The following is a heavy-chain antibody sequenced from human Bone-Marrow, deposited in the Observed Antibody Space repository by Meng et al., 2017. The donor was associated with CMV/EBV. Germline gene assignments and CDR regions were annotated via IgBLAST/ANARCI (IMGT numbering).Heavy chain of an antibody. D-gene: IGHD6-19*01. V-gene: IGHV4-31*03. CDR3: ARWYSSGWYVRGYFDY. CDR1: GGSISSGGYY. CDR2: IYYSGST. J-gene: IGHJ4*02. Sequence: SETLSLTCTVSGGSISSGGYYWSWIRQHPGKGLEWIGYIYYSGSTYYNPSLKSRVTISVDTSKNQFSLKLSSVTAADTAVYYCARWYSSGWYVRGYFDYWGRGTLVTVSS.